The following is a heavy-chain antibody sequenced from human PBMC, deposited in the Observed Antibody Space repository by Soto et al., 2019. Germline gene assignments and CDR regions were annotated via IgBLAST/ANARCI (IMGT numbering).Heavy chain of an antibody. Sequence: EVQLVESGGGLVQPGGSLRLSCAASGFTFSSYWMHWVRQAPGKGLVWVSRINSDGSSTSYADSVKGRFTISRDNAKNTLYLQMNSLRAEDTAVYYCASGVYFGGAFDIWGQGTMVTVSP. CDR2: INSDGSST. J-gene: IGHJ3*02. V-gene: IGHV3-74*01. CDR3: ASGVYFGGAFDI. D-gene: IGHD3-16*01. CDR1: GFTFSSYW.